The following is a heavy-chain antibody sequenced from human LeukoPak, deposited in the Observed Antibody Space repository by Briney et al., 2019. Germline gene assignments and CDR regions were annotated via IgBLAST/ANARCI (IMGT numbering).Heavy chain of an antibody. V-gene: IGHV1-69*05. J-gene: IGHJ4*02. CDR1: GGTFSSYA. CDR3: AMRYSGYDNPHQTVFDY. D-gene: IGHD5-12*01. CDR2: IIPIFGTA. Sequence: GASVKVSCKDSGGTFSSYAISWVRQAPGQGLEWMGGIIPIFGTANYAQKFQGRVTITTDESTSTAYMELSSLRSEDTAVYYCAMRYSGYDNPHQTVFDYWGQGTLVTVSS.